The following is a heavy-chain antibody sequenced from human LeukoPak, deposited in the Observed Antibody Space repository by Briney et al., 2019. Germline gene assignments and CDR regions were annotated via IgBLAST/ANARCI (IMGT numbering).Heavy chain of an antibody. V-gene: IGHV3-11*06. CDR2: ISSSSSYT. Sequence: GGSLRLSCAASGFTFSDYYMSWIRQAPGKGLEWVSYISSSSSYTNYADSVKGRFTTSRDNAKNSLYLQMNSLRAEDTAVYYCARIPGRSYYDSSGYWAGFDYWGQGTLVTVSS. J-gene: IGHJ4*02. CDR1: GFTFSDYY. CDR3: ARIPGRSYYDSSGYWAGFDY. D-gene: IGHD3-22*01.